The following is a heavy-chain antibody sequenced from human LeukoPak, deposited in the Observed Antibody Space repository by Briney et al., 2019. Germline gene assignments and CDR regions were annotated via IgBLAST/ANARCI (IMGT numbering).Heavy chain of an antibody. V-gene: IGHV4-59*11. J-gene: IGHJ5*02. Sequence: KSSETLSLTCTVSGASIRSHYWSWIRQPPGKGLEWIGYMYYSGNSNYNPALKSRVTISVDRSKNQFSLKLSSVTAADTAVYYCALRGLNQLPHRRWFDPWGQGTLVTVSS. CDR2: MYYSGNS. D-gene: IGHD2-2*01. CDR1: GASIRSHY. CDR3: ALRGLNQLPHRRWFDP.